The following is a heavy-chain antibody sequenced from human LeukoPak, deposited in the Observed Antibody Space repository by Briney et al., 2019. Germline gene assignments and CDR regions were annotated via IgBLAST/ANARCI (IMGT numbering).Heavy chain of an antibody. V-gene: IGHV3-30*04. Sequence: GRSLRLSCAASGFTFSSYAMHWVRQAPGKGLEWVAVISYDGSNKYYADSVKGRFTISRDNSKNTLYLQMNSLRAEDTAVYYCAREHPNCSGGSCYGPIDYWGQGTLVTVSS. D-gene: IGHD2-15*01. CDR3: AREHPNCSGGSCYGPIDY. CDR2: ISYDGSNK. CDR1: GFTFSSYA. J-gene: IGHJ4*02.